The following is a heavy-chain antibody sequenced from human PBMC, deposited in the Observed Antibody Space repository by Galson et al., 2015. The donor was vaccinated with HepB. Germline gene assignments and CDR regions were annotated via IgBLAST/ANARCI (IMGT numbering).Heavy chain of an antibody. CDR3: ARWLQGYYYGMDV. Sequence: SLRLSCAASGFTLSDYYMSWIRQAPGKGLEWVSYISSSSSYTKNADFVKGRFTISRDNAKNSLYLQMNSLRAEDTAVYYCARWLQGYYYGMDVWGQGTTVTVSS. CDR1: GFTLSDYY. V-gene: IGHV3-11*06. J-gene: IGHJ6*02. D-gene: IGHD5-18*01. CDR2: ISSSSSYT.